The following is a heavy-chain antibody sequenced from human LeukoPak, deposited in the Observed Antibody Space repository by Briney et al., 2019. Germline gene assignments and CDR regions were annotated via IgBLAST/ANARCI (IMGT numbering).Heavy chain of an antibody. D-gene: IGHD3-9*01. J-gene: IGHJ3*02. CDR3: AREPPTVHYDILTGYYPTDAFDI. Sequence: SVKVSCKASGGTFSSYAISWVRQAPGQGLEWMGGIIPIFGTANYAQKFQGRVTITADESTSTAYMELSSLRSEDTAVYYCAREPPTVHYDILTGYYPTDAFDIWGQGTMVTVSS. V-gene: IGHV1-69*01. CDR1: GGTFSSYA. CDR2: IIPIFGTA.